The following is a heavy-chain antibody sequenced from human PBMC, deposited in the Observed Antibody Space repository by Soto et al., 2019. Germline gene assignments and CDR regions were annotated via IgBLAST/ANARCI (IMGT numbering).Heavy chain of an antibody. CDR2: ISYDGSNK. CDR1: GFTFSSYG. D-gene: IGHD2-2*01. J-gene: IGHJ3*02. CDR3: AKPLDYCSSTSCPVIFDAFDI. Sequence: GGSLRLSCAASGFTFSSYGTHWVRQAPGKGLEWVAVISYDGSNKYYADSVKGRFTISRDNSKNTLYLQMNSLRAEDTAVYYCAKPLDYCSSTSCPVIFDAFDIWGQGTMVTVSS. V-gene: IGHV3-30*18.